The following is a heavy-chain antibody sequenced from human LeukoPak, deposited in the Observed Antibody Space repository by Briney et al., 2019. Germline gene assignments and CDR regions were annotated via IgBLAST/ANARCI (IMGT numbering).Heavy chain of an antibody. D-gene: IGHD6-13*01. V-gene: IGHV3-15*01. J-gene: IGHJ4*02. Sequence: GGSLRLSCAASGFTFINAWMTWVRQAPGKGLEWVGRIKSKTDGETTDYAAPVKGRFTISRDDSKGTLFLQMNSLKTEDTAVYYCTTDGSSYPDYWGQGTLVSASS. CDR1: GFTFINAW. CDR3: TTDGSSYPDY. CDR2: IKSKTDGETT.